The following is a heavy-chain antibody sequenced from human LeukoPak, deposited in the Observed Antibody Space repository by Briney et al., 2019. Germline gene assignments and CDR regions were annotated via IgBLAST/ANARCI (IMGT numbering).Heavy chain of an antibody. CDR1: GFTFSNYA. Sequence: GGSLRLFCAASGFTFSNYAMCWARQAPGQGLEWVSAISGSGNSPYYADSVKGRFTISRENFKNTLYLQINNLRAEDTAVYYCAKGGVHHRVTTNYLEYWGQGTLVTVSS. V-gene: IGHV3-23*01. CDR3: AKGGVHHRVTTNYLEY. D-gene: IGHD4-11*01. J-gene: IGHJ4*02. CDR2: ISGSGNSP.